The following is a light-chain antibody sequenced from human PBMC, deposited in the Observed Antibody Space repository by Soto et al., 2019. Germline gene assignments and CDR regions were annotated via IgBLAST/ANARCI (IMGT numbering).Light chain of an antibody. CDR1: TSNIVNNF. Sequence: QSVLTQPPSVSAAPGEKVTISCSGRTSNIVNNFVSWYRQLPGAAPQLLIHANNKRPSGVSDRFSGSKSGSSATLGITGLQTGDEAHYYCATWDSSLSAVVVGGGTKVTVL. CDR2: ANN. J-gene: IGLJ2*01. CDR3: ATWDSSLSAVV. V-gene: IGLV1-51*01.